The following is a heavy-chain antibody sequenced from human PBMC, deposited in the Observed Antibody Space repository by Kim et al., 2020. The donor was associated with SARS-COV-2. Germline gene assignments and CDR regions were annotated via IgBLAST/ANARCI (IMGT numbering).Heavy chain of an antibody. D-gene: IGHD3-3*01. Sequence: VKGRFTISRDNSKNTLYLQMNSLRAEDTAVYYCAKDLTIFGVVIGPFDYWGQGTLVTVSS. CDR3: AKDLTIFGVVIGPFDY. V-gene: IGHV3-33*06. J-gene: IGHJ4*02.